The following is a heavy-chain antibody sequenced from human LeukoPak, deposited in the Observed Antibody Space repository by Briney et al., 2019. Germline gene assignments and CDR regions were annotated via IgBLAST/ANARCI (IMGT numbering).Heavy chain of an antibody. J-gene: IGHJ6*02. V-gene: IGHV1-18*01. CDR3: ARGGLGYDILTGRRQNGMDV. Sequence: GASVKVSCKASGYTFTSYGISWVRQAPGQGLEWMGWISAYNGNTNYAQKLQGRVTMTTDTSTSTAYMELRSLRSDDTAVYYCARGGLGYDILTGRRQNGMDVWGQGTTVTVSS. CDR1: GYTFTSYG. D-gene: IGHD3-9*01. CDR2: ISAYNGNT.